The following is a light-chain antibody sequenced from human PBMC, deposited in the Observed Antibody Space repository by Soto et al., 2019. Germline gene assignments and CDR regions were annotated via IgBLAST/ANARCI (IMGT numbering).Light chain of an antibody. J-gene: IGKJ1*01. Sequence: EIVMTQSPATLSVSPGETATLSCRASETISSNLVWYQHKPGQAPRLLMHGASTRATGIPARFSGSGSGTEFILTISSLQSEDFAVYYCQQYNIWPRTFGQGTKV. CDR2: GAS. CDR1: ETISSN. CDR3: QQYNIWPRT. V-gene: IGKV3-15*01.